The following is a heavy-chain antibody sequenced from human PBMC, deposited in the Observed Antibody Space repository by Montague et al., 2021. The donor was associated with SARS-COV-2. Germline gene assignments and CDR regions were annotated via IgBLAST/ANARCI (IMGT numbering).Heavy chain of an antibody. CDR1: GGSISSSSYY. J-gene: IGHJ5*02. CDR2: IYYSGSA. CDR3: ARTYYYGSVVWFDP. D-gene: IGHD3-10*01. Sequence: SETLSLTCTVSGGSISSSSYYWGWIRQPPGKGLEWIGYIYYSGSANYNPSLKSRVTISVDMSKNQFSLKLSSVTAADTAVYYCARTYYYGSVVWFDPWGQGTLVTVSS. V-gene: IGHV4-61*05.